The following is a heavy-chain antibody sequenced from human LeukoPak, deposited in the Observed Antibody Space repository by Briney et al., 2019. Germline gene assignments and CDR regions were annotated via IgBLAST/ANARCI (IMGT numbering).Heavy chain of an antibody. J-gene: IGHJ4*02. D-gene: IGHD2-2*01. Sequence: PSETLSLTCAVYGGSFSGYYWSWIRQPPGKGLEWIGEINHSGSTNYNPSLKSRVTISVDTSKNQFSLKLSSVTAADTAVYYCARGRQRGRVVPAARVSYYFDYWGQGTLVTVSS. CDR3: ARGRQRGRVVPAARVSYYFDY. CDR2: INHSGST. CDR1: GGSFSGYY. V-gene: IGHV4-34*01.